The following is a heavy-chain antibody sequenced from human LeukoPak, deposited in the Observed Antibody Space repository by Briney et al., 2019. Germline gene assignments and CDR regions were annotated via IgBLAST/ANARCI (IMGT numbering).Heavy chain of an antibody. V-gene: IGHV4-4*07. CDR2: IYTSGNT. J-gene: IGHJ4*02. Sequence: SGTLSLTCTVSGGSISSYYWSWVRQPAGKGLEWIGRIYTSGNTNYNPSLKGRVTMSVDTSKNQFSLNLSSVTAADTAVYYCARTLYNWNLYYFDYWGQGTLVTVSS. CDR3: ARTLYNWNLYYFDY. D-gene: IGHD1-20*01. CDR1: GGSISSYY.